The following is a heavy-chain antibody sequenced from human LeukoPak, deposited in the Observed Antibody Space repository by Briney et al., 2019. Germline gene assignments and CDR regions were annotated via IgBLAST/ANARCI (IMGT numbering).Heavy chain of an antibody. Sequence: ASVKVSCKASGGTFSSCGISWVRQAPGQGLEWMGWISAYNGNTNYAQKLQGRVTMTTDTSTSTAYMELRSLRSDDTAVYYCARARSYGTFGYWGQGTLVTVSS. D-gene: IGHD3-16*01. V-gene: IGHV1-18*01. CDR3: ARARSYGTFGY. CDR2: ISAYNGNT. CDR1: GGTFSSCG. J-gene: IGHJ4*02.